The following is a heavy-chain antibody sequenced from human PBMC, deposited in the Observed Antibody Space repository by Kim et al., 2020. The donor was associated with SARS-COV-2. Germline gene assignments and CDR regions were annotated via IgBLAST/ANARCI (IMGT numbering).Heavy chain of an antibody. J-gene: IGHJ4*02. CDR3: TGGYYDYVWGSFY. Sequence: GGSLRLSCTASGFTFGDYAMSWVRQAPGKGLEWVGFIRSKAYGGTTEYAASVKGRFTISRDDSKSIAYLQMNSLKTEDTAVYYCTGGYYDYVWGSFYWGQGTLVTVSS. CDR1: GFTFGDYA. D-gene: IGHD3-16*01. CDR2: IRSKAYGGTT. V-gene: IGHV3-49*04.